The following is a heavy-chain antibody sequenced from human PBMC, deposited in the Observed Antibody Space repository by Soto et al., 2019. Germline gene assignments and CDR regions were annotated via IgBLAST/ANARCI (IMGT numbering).Heavy chain of an antibody. D-gene: IGHD1-26*01. CDR3: AVPHSPTIAPGRDLVDY. J-gene: IGHJ4*02. CDR2: ILPVLGIT. CDR1: GGTFSTFT. V-gene: IGHV1-69*02. Sequence: QVHLVQSGAEVKKPGSSVKVSCKASGGTFSTFTITWLRQAPGQGLEWMGRILPVLGITNYAQKLQGRVTITADKSTSTAYGELRSGSCADTAVFYGAVPHSPTIAPGRDLVDYWRQATLVTFPP.